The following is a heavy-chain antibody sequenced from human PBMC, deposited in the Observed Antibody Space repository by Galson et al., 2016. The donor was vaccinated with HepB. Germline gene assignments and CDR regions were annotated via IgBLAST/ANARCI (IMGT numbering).Heavy chain of an antibody. CDR1: AISSGDYH. Sequence: LSLTCTVSAISSGDYHWAFIRQPPGKGLEWIGSFSNSGDTFYNPSLKRRVTMSRDTSKNQFSVSLSSVTAADTAVYFCARVVFRTLGYWGQGTLVTVSS. CDR2: FSNSGDT. J-gene: IGHJ4*02. V-gene: IGHV4-39*07. CDR3: ARVVFRTLGY.